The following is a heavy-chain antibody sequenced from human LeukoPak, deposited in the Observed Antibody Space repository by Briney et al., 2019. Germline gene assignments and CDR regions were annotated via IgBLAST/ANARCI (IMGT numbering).Heavy chain of an antibody. V-gene: IGHV3-53*01. CDR2: IYSGGST. Sequence: GGSLRLSCAASGFTVSSNYMSWVRQAPGKGLEWVSVIYSGGSTYYADSVKGRFTISRDNSKNTLYLQMNSLRAEDTAVYYCARDNPSDYGMDVWGQGTTVTVSS. J-gene: IGHJ6*02. CDR3: ARDNPSDYGMDV. CDR1: GFTVSSNY. D-gene: IGHD1-14*01.